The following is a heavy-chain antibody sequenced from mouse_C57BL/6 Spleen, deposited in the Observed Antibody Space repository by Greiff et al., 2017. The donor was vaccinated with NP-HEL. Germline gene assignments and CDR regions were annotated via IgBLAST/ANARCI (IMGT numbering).Heavy chain of an antibody. V-gene: IGHV5-6*01. CDR3: ARHPSNYYGSSPYFDY. J-gene: IGHJ2*01. CDR2: ISSGGSYT. D-gene: IGHD1-1*01. Sequence: EVQGVESGGDLVKPGGSLKLSCAASGFTFSSYGMSWVRQTPDKRLEWVATISSGGSYTYYPDSVKGRFTISRDNAKNTLYLQMSSLKSEDTAMYYCARHPSNYYGSSPYFDYWGQGTTLTVSS. CDR1: GFTFSSYG.